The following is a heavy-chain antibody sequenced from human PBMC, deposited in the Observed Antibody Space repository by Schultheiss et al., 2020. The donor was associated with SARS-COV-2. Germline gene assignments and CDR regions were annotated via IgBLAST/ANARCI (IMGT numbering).Heavy chain of an antibody. CDR1: GFTFISYA. J-gene: IGHJ3*02. Sequence: GGSLRLSCAASGFTFISYAMNWVRQAPGKGLEWVAVIWYDGSNKYYADSVKGRFTISRDNSKNTLYLQMNSLRAEDTAVYYCARDPPKNVDIVATSDAFDIWGQGTMVTVSS. CDR3: ARDPPKNVDIVATSDAFDI. CDR2: IWYDGSNK. V-gene: IGHV3-33*08. D-gene: IGHD5-12*01.